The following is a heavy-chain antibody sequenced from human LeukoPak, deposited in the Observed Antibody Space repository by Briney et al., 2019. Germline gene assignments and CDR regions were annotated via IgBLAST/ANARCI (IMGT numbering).Heavy chain of an antibody. CDR2: IYYSGST. Sequence: PSETLSLTCTVSGGSISSSSYYWGWIRQPPGKGLEWIGSIYYSGSTYYNPSLKGRVTISVDTSKNQFSLKLSSVTAADTAVYYCARHQWFGVVSFDYWGQGTLVTVSS. V-gene: IGHV4-39*01. CDR3: ARHQWFGVVSFDY. CDR1: GGSISSSSYY. J-gene: IGHJ4*02. D-gene: IGHD3-10*01.